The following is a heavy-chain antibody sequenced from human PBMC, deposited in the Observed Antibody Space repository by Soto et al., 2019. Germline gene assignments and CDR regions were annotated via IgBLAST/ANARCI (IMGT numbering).Heavy chain of an antibody. CDR1: GVSISSGDYY. J-gene: IGHJ4*02. CDR2: IYYSGST. CDR3: ARPTYNSGSPFDY. V-gene: IGHV4-61*08. D-gene: IGHD1-20*01. Sequence: TSETLSLTCTVSGVSISSGDYYWSWIRQPPGKGLEWIGYIYYSGSTNYNPSLKSRVTISVDTSKNQFSLKLSSVTAADTAVYYCARPTYNSGSPFDYWGQGTLVTVSS.